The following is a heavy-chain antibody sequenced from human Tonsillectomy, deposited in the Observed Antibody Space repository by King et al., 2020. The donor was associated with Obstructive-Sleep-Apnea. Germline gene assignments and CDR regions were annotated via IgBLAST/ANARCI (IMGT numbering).Heavy chain of an antibody. Sequence: VQLVESGEGVVQPGRSLRLSCAASGFSFSGYAMHWVRQGPGKGLEWVTAISYDGTNEDYAASVKARFTISRDNSKNTLYLQMNSLRVEDTAVYYCARATLGFWVGYYDYWGQGVPVTVSA. CDR3: ARATLGFWVGYYDY. D-gene: IGHD3-22*01. CDR2: ISYDGTNE. V-gene: IGHV3-30*03. CDR1: GFSFSGYA. J-gene: IGHJ4*02.